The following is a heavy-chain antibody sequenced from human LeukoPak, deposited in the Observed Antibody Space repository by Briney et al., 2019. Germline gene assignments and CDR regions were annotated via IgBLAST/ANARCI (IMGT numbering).Heavy chain of an antibody. Sequence: GGSLRLSCAASGFAFSTYSMNWVRQAPGKGLEWISSITSTGTYIYYADSVKGRFTISRDNTKNSLYLQMNSLRAEDTAVYFCARVAGGKFHLDYWGQGTQDTVSS. CDR1: GFAFSTYS. D-gene: IGHD6-13*01. CDR2: ITSTGTYI. J-gene: IGHJ4*02. CDR3: ARVAGGKFHLDY. V-gene: IGHV3-21*01.